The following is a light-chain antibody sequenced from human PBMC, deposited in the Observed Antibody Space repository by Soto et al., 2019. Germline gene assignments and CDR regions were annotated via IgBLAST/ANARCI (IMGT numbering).Light chain of an antibody. CDR1: QSISSW. V-gene: IGKV1-5*03. J-gene: IGKJ1*01. CDR2: KAS. Sequence: DIQMTQSPSTLSASVGDRVTLNCRASQSISSWLAWYQQKPGKAPKLLISKASSLESGVPSRFSGSGSGTEFTLTINSLQPDDFATYYCQQYSSYSRTFGQGTKVDI. CDR3: QQYSSYSRT.